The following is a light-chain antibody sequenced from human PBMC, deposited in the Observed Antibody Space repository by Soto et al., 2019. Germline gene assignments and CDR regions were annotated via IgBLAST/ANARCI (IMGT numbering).Light chain of an antibody. V-gene: IGKV3-15*01. J-gene: IGKJ2*01. Sequence: DIVMTQSPATLSVSPGERATLSCRASQSVSINLAWYQQKPGQAPRLLIYATSTRATGIPARFSGSGSGTEFTLTISSLQSEDLAVYYCQQYNDWPPYTFGQGTKLEIK. CDR2: ATS. CDR1: QSVSIN. CDR3: QQYNDWPPYT.